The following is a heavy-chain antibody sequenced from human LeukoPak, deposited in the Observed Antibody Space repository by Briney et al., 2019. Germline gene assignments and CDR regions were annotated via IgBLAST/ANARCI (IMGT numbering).Heavy chain of an antibody. CDR2: ISGSGGST. Sequence: PGGSLRLSCAASGFTFSSYAMSWVRQAPGKGLEWVSGISGSGGSTYYADSVKGRFTISRDNSKNKLYLQMNSLRAEDTAVYYCARDSAAAAGTPDYWGQGTLVTVSS. CDR1: GFTFSSYA. J-gene: IGHJ4*02. CDR3: ARDSAAAAGTPDY. V-gene: IGHV3-23*01. D-gene: IGHD6-13*01.